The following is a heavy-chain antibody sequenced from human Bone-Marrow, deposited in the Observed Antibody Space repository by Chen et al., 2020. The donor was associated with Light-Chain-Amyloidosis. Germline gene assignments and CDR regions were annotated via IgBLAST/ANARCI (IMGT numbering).Heavy chain of an antibody. CDR1: GFTFSSYE. Sequence: EVQLVESGGGLVQPGGSLRLSCAASGFTFSSYEMNWVRQAPGKGLEWVSYINSSGSTIYYADSVKGRFTISRDNAKNSLYLQMNSLRAEDTAVYYCARAKTGYSSGWLMGVVPDYWGQGTLVTVSS. V-gene: IGHV3-48*03. D-gene: IGHD6-19*01. J-gene: IGHJ4*02. CDR2: INSSGSTI. CDR3: ARAKTGYSSGWLMGVVPDY.